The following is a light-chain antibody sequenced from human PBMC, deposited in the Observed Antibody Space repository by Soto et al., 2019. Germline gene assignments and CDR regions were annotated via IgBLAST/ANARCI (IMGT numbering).Light chain of an antibody. V-gene: IGKV3-15*01. CDR2: GAS. CDR3: QQYNNWPPVT. J-gene: IGKJ4*01. Sequence: EIVMTXSPXTLSVXXXXXATLSCRASQSVSSNLAWYQQKPGQAPRLLIYGASTRATGIPARFSGSGSGTEFTLTISSLQSEDFAVYYCQQYNNWPPVTFGGGTKVEIK. CDR1: QSVSSN.